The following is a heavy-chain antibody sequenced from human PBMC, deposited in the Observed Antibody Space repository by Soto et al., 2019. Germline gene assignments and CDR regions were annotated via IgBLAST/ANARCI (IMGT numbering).Heavy chain of an antibody. CDR2: TYYRSKWYY. Sequence: KQSQTLSLTCAISGDSVSSNSAAWNWIRQSPSRGLEWLGRTYYRSKWYYDYAVSVKSRITINPDPSKNQFSLQLNSVTPEDTALYYCARAYYYDSSGYIGGLGLVDYWGQGTLVTVSS. J-gene: IGHJ4*02. V-gene: IGHV6-1*01. D-gene: IGHD3-22*01. CDR3: ARAYYYDSSGYIGGLGLVDY. CDR1: GDSVSSNSAA.